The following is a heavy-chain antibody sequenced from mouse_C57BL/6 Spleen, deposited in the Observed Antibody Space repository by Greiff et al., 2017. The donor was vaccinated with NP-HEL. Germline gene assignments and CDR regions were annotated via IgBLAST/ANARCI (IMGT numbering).Heavy chain of an antibody. Sequence: QVTLKVCGPGILQSSQTLSLTCSFSGFSLSTSGMGVSWIRQPSGKGLEWLAHIYWDDDKRYNPSLKRRLTISKDTSRNQLFLKITSVDTADTATYYCALGDGYYSAWFAYWGQGTLVTVSA. J-gene: IGHJ3*01. CDR3: ALGDGYYSAWFAY. D-gene: IGHD2-3*01. CDR1: GFSLSTSGMG. CDR2: IYWDDDK. V-gene: IGHV8-12*01.